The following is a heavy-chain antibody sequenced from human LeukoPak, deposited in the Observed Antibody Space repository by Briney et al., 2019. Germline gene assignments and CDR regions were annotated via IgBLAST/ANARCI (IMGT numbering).Heavy chain of an antibody. Sequence: GGSLRLSCAASGFTFSSYGMHWVRQAPGKGLEWVAFIRYDGSNKYYADSGKGRFTISRDNSKNTLYLQMNSLRAEDTAVYYCAKDLGYSGYDPLGLWGQGTLVTVSS. J-gene: IGHJ4*02. V-gene: IGHV3-30*02. CDR3: AKDLGYSGYDPLGL. D-gene: IGHD5-12*01. CDR1: GFTFSSYG. CDR2: IRYDGSNK.